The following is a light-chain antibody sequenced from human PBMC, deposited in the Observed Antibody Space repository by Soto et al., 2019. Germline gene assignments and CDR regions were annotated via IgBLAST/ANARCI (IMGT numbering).Light chain of an antibody. J-gene: IGLJ1*01. CDR2: DVS. CDR3: SSWTTSSTPLYG. CDR1: SSDIGGYNH. V-gene: IGLV2-14*03. Sequence: QSVLTQPASVSGSPGQSISISCTGTSSDIGGYNHVSWYQQHPGKAPKLMIYDVSNRPSGVSNRFSGSKSGNTASLTISGLQAEDEADYYCSSWTTSSTPLYGFGTGTKVTVL.